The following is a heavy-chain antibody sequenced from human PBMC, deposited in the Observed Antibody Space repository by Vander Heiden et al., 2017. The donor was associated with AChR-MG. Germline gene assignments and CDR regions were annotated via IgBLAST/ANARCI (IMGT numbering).Heavy chain of an antibody. CDR2: ISSSSSYI. Sequence: EVQLVESGGGLVKPGGSLRLACAASGFTFSSYSTNWVRQAPGKGLEWVSSISSSSSYIYYADSVKGRFTISRDNAKNSLYLQMNSLRAEDTAVYYCATPYLAKGIWEWPSYYFDYWGQGTLVTVSS. J-gene: IGHJ4*02. CDR3: ATPYLAKGIWEWPSYYFDY. V-gene: IGHV3-21*01. D-gene: IGHD3-3*01. CDR1: GFTFSSYS.